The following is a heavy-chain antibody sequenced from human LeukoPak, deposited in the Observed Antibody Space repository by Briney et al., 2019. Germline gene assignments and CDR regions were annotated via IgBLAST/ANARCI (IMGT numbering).Heavy chain of an antibody. D-gene: IGHD4-11*01. J-gene: IGHJ4*02. Sequence: SETLSLTCTVSGGSISSSSYYWGWIRQPPGKGLEWIGSIYYSGSTYYNPSLKSRVTISVDTSKNQFSLQLSSVTAADTAMYYCAKTHSHFPPYFDYWGQGTLVIVSS. CDR1: GGSISSSSYY. V-gene: IGHV4-39*07. CDR2: IYYSGST. CDR3: AKTHSHFPPYFDY.